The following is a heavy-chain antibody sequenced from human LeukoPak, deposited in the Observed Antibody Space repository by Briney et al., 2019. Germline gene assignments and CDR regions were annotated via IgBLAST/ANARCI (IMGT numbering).Heavy chain of an antibody. CDR3: ARDRITMVRGRNWFDP. J-gene: IGHJ5*02. V-gene: IGHV4-34*01. Sequence: SETLSLTCAVYGGSFSGYYWSWIRQPPGKGLEWIGEINHSGSTNYNPSLKSRVTISVDTSKNQFSLKLSSVTAADTAVYYCARDRITMVRGRNWFDPWGQGTLVTVSS. CDR1: GGSFSGYY. D-gene: IGHD3-10*01. CDR2: INHSGST.